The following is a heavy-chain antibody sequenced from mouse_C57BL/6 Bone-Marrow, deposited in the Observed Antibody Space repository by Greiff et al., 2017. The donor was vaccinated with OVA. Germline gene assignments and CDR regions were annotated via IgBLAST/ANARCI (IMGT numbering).Heavy chain of an antibody. CDR1: GFTFSNYW. D-gene: IGHD1-1*01. CDR3: AITTVERGLAMDY. J-gene: IGHJ4*01. V-gene: IGHV6-3*01. Sequence: EVMLVESGGGLVQPGGSMKLSCVASGFTFSNYWMNWVRQSPEKGLEWVAQIRLKSDNYATHYAESVNGRFTITRDDSKSSVYLQMNNLRAEDTGIYYCAITTVERGLAMDYWGQGTSVTVSS. CDR2: IRLKSDNYAT.